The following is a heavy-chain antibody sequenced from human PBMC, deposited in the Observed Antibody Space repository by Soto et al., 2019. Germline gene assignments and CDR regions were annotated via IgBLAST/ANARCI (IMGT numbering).Heavy chain of an antibody. CDR2: ISGSDGST. J-gene: IGHJ6*03. CDR3: AKDSLGSGPAPDYYYYYMDV. V-gene: IGHV3-23*01. D-gene: IGHD6-19*01. Sequence: PGGSLRLSCAASGFTFSSYAMSWVRQAPGKGLEWVSAISGSDGSTYYADSVKGRFTISRDNSKNTLYLQMNSLRAEDTAVYYCAKDSLGSGPAPDYYYYYMDVWGKGTAVTVSS. CDR1: GFTFSSYA.